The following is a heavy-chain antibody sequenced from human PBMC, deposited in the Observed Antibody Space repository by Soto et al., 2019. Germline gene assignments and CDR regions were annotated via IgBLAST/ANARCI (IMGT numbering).Heavy chain of an antibody. V-gene: IGHV1-24*01. D-gene: IGHD3-9*01. CDR3: ATVGGKYYDILTGHSDY. J-gene: IGHJ4*02. Sequence: ASVKVSCKVSGYTLTELSMHWVRQAPGKGLEWMGGFDPEDGETIYAQKFQGRVTMTEDTSTDTAYMELSSLRSEDTAVYYCATVGGKYYDILTGHSDYWGQGPLVTVSS. CDR2: FDPEDGET. CDR1: GYTLTELS.